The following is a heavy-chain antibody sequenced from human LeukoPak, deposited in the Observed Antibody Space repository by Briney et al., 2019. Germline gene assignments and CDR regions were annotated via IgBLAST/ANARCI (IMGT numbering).Heavy chain of an antibody. CDR3: ARYVDIVATFDY. CDR1: GGSISIGSYY. CDR2: IYTSGNT. J-gene: IGHJ4*02. Sequence: PSETLSLTCTVSGGSISIGSYYWNWIRQPAGKGLEWIGRIYTSGNTNYSPSLKSRVTLSVDTSKNQFSLTLRSVTAADTAVYYCARYVDIVATFDYWGQGTLVTVSS. V-gene: IGHV4-61*02. D-gene: IGHD5-12*01.